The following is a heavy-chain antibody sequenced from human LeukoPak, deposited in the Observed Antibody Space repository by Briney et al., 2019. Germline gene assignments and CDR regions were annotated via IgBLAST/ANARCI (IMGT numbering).Heavy chain of an antibody. CDR1: GYTFTSYA. D-gene: IGHD4-17*01. CDR3: AKEIWPTVTTPGRTYFDY. V-gene: IGHV1-3*03. Sequence: ASVKVSCKASGYTFTSYAMHWVRQAPGQRLEWMGWINAGNGNTKYSQEFQGRVTITRDTSASTAYMELNSLRAEDTAVYYCAKEIWPTVTTPGRTYFDYWGQGALVTVSS. J-gene: IGHJ4*02. CDR2: INAGNGNT.